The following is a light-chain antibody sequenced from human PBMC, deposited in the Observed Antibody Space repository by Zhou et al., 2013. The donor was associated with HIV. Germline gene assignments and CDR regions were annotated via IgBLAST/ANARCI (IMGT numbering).Light chain of an antibody. J-gene: IGKJ4*01. CDR3: QQYGDSPPVT. Sequence: ELVLTQSPGTLSLSPGERATLSCRASQSVRNDYLAWYQKNRGQAPRLLIYGAFTRASGIPDRFSGSGSGTDFTLTISRLEPEDSAVYYCQQYGDSPPVTFGGGTKVEI. V-gene: IGKV3-20*01. CDR1: QSVRNDY. CDR2: GAF.